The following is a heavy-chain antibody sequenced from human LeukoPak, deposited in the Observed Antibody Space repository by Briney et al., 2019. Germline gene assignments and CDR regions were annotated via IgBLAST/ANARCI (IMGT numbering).Heavy chain of an antibody. D-gene: IGHD5-18*01. V-gene: IGHV4-34*01. Sequence: SETLSLTCRVYGGSFSGYFWIWFRQPPGKGLEWIGEINYSGSTNYNSSLKRRAIISVDTSKNQFSLKLTSMTAADTAVYFCAKYRYGYRGMDSWGQGTQVTVSS. CDR1: GGSFSGYF. CDR2: INYSGST. CDR3: AKYRYGYRGMDS. J-gene: IGHJ4*02.